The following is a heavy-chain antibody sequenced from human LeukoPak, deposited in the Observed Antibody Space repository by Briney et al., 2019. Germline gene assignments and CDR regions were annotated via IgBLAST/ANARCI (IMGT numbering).Heavy chain of an antibody. D-gene: IGHD5-24*01. CDR2: ISYDGSNK. CDR1: GFTFSSYA. V-gene: IGHV3-30-3*01. J-gene: IGHJ4*02. Sequence: GGSLGLSCAASGFTFSSYAMHWVRQAPGKGLEWVAVISYDGSNKYYADPVKGRFTISRDNSKNTLYLQMNSLRAEDTAVYYCARGRDGYKFSYYFDYWGQGTLVTVSS. CDR3: ARGRDGYKFSYYFDY.